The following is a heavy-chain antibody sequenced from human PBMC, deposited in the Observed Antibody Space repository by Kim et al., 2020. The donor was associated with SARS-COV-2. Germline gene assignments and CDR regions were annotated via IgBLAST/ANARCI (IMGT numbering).Heavy chain of an antibody. CDR1: GYTLTELS. V-gene: IGHV1-24*01. D-gene: IGHD6-19*01. Sequence: ASVKVSCKVSGYTLTELSMHWVRQAPGKGLEWMGGFDPEDGETIYARKFQGRVTMTEDTSTDTAYMELSSLRSEDTAVYYCATDSSMVAVAAPVVSGAFDIWGQGTMVTVSS. CDR3: ATDSSMVAVAAPVVSGAFDI. CDR2: FDPEDGET. J-gene: IGHJ3*02.